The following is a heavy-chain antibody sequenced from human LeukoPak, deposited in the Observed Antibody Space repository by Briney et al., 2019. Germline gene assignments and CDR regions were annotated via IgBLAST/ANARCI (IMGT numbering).Heavy chain of an antibody. Sequence: GESLRLSCAASGVVCRNYFVGWVRQAPGKEQEWVASIKNDGSEKYYVDSVRGRYTISRDNTKNSLYLQMSSLRAEDTAVYYCATDRGWRTSGYYLYYFEYWGQGTLVTFSS. CDR2: IKNDGSEK. V-gene: IGHV3-7*01. CDR3: ATDRGWRTSGYYLYYFEY. J-gene: IGHJ4*02. D-gene: IGHD3-3*01. CDR1: GVVCRNYF.